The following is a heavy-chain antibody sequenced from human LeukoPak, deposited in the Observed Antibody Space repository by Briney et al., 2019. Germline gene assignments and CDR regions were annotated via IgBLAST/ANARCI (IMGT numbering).Heavy chain of an antibody. J-gene: IGHJ5*02. CDR1: GGTFSSYA. D-gene: IGHD1-26*01. CDR3: ARDREGINWFDP. CDR2: IIPIFGTA. V-gene: IGHV1-69*05. Sequence: SVKVSCKASGGTFSSYAISWVRQAPGQGLEWMGGIIPIFGTANYAQRFQGRVTITTDESTSTAYMELSSLRSEDTAVYYCARDREGINWFDPWGQGTLVTVSS.